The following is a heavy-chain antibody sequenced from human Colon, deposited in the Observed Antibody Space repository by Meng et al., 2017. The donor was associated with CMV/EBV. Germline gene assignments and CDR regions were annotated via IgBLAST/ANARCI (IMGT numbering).Heavy chain of an antibody. Sequence: ASVKVSCKASGYIFSSYYIHWVRQAPGQGLEWMGTINPSGGTTRYAQKFQGRLTVTRDTSTNSVYMELTSLGSEDMAVYYCARSVQVAQYFDYWGQGTLVTVSS. J-gene: IGHJ4*02. CDR1: GYIFSSYY. CDR3: ARSVQVAQYFDY. D-gene: IGHD4-11*01. V-gene: IGHV1-46*01. CDR2: INPSGGTT.